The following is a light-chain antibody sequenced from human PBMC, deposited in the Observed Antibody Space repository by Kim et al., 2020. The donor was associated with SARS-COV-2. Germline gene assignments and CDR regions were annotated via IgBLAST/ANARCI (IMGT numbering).Light chain of an antibody. CDR2: DAS. Sequence: DIQMTQSPSTLSASVGDRVTITCQASQDIRDYLNWYQQRPGKAPKLLIFDASNLERGVPSRFSGSGSGTHFTLTISGLQPEDIATYYWQQYDDLYTLGQGTKLEIK. V-gene: IGKV1-33*01. J-gene: IGKJ2*01. CDR1: QDIRDY. CDR3: QQYDDLYT.